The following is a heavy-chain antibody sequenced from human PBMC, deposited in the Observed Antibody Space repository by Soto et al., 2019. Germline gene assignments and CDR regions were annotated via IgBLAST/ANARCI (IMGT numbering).Heavy chain of an antibody. CDR1: GFTVSRNY. V-gene: IGHV3-53*01. CDR2: IYDGGRT. CDR3: ARGYNWFDT. Sequence: EVQVVESGGGLIQPGGSLRLSCAASGFTVSRNYMTWVRQTPGKGLEWVSVIYDGGRTDYAASVKGRFTISRDSSKNTVYLQMNTLSAEDTAVYYCARGYNWFDTWGLGTLVTVSS. J-gene: IGHJ5*02.